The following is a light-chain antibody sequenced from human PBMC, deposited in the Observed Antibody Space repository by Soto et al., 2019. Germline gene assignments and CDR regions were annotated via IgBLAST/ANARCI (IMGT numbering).Light chain of an antibody. J-gene: IGKJ1*01. CDR3: QQYNSHPCT. Sequence: DIQMTQSPSTLPASVGDRVTVTCRASQSIRSWWAWYQEKPGKAPKLQIYKASLIETGVPSRFSGSGSGTEFALTISSLQTDDFGTYYCQQYNSHPCTFGQGTKVDIK. CDR2: KAS. V-gene: IGKV1-5*03. CDR1: QSIRSW.